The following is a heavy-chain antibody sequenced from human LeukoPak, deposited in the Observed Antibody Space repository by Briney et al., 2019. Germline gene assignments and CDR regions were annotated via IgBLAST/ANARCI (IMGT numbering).Heavy chain of an antibody. Sequence: KSGGSLRLSCAATGFTFSDYYMSWIRQAPGRGLDWVSYISSSGSTIYYADSVKGRFTISRDNAKNSLYLQMNSLRAEDTAVYYCARDMSDYDSSGYDNRGQGTLVTVSS. CDR1: GFTFSDYY. J-gene: IGHJ4*02. CDR2: ISSSGSTI. D-gene: IGHD3-22*01. V-gene: IGHV3-11*01. CDR3: ARDMSDYDSSGYDN.